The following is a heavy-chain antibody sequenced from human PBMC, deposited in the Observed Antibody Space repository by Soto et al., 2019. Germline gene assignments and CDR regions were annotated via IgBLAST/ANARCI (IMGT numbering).Heavy chain of an antibody. Sequence: SETLSLTCGVSGFPVSYGYYWGWIRQPPGKGLEWLGSIYQSGKTYYNPSLKSRLTLSMDTSKNEFSLRLRSVTAADTAVYFCARLCCSSVSCYSDYWGPVVLITVSS. J-gene: IGHJ4*02. CDR2: IYQSGKT. V-gene: IGHV4-38-2*01. CDR1: GFPVSYGYY. CDR3: ARLCCSSVSCYSDY. D-gene: IGHD2-2*01.